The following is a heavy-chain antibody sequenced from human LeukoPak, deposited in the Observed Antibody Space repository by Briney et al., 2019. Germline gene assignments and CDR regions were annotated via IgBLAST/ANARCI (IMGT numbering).Heavy chain of an antibody. Sequence: GGSLRLSCAASGFTVSTNYLSWVRHAPGKGLEWVSVVYSGGTTYHADSVKGRFTISRDNSKNTMYLQMNSLRADDTAVYYCARESVVRGVINGMDVWGQGTTVTVSS. J-gene: IGHJ6*02. CDR3: ARESVVRGVINGMDV. D-gene: IGHD3-10*01. CDR2: VYSGGTT. CDR1: GFTVSTNY. V-gene: IGHV3-66*01.